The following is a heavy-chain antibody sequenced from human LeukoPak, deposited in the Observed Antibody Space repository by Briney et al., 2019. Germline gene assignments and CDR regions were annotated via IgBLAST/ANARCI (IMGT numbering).Heavy chain of an antibody. Sequence: GASVKISCKASGYTFTGYYMHWVRQAPGQGLEWMGWINPNSGGTNYAQKFQGRVTMTRDTSISTAYLELSSLTSDDTAIYYCARKSRDDSYFDYWGQGTPVTVSS. CDR1: GYTFTGYY. V-gene: IGHV1-2*02. D-gene: IGHD3-3*01. J-gene: IGHJ4*02. CDR2: INPNSGGT. CDR3: ARKSRDDSYFDY.